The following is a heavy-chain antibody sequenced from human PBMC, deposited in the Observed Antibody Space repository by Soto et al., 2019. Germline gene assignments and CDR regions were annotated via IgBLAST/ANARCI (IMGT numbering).Heavy chain of an antibody. V-gene: IGHV4-39*01. CDR1: GGSIGTSAYY. Sequence: PSETLSLTCAVSGGSIGTSAYYWGWIRQAPGKGLEWIGSINHSGNTYLSPSLKDRVTMSVDTSKNSFSLKLRSATAADTGLYYCPSRAPEGFDPSGQGTMGTVSS. CDR3: PSRAPEGFDP. J-gene: IGHJ5*02. CDR2: INHSGNT.